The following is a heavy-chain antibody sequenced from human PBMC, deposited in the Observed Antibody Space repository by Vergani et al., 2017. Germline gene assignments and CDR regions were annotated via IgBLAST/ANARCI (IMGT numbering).Heavy chain of an antibody. Sequence: QGQLAQSGAEVKKPGSSVKVSCKASGGTFSSNSISWVRQAPGQGLEWMGRIIPIFGTTSYAQKFQGRVTILADESTSTADMELSSLRSEDTAVYYCTRGWYYDSIAYWAYWGQGTLVTVSS. CDR2: IIPIFGTT. CDR1: GGTFSSNS. J-gene: IGHJ4*02. CDR3: TRGWYYDSIAYWAY. D-gene: IGHD3-22*01. V-gene: IGHV1-69*13.